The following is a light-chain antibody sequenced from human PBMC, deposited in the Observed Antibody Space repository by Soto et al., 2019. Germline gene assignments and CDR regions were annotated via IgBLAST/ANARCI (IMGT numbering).Light chain of an antibody. Sequence: IVLAQSPGALSLSPRESATLSYRASQNVYNNYTAWYQQTPGQAPRTVIYGASIRATGIPDRFSGSGSGTDFPLSISRLEPEDSAVYYRQQYGSSITFGGGTKVDIK. CDR1: QNVYNNY. V-gene: IGKV3-20*01. CDR3: QQYGSSIT. CDR2: GAS. J-gene: IGKJ4*01.